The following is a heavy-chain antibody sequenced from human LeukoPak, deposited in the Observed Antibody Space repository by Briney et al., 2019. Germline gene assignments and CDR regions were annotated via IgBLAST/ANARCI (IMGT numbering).Heavy chain of an antibody. CDR3: ARDPGYSYAMDS. D-gene: IGHD5-18*01. CDR2: ISHGSTRL. V-gene: IGHV3-48*01. CDR1: GFTFSTYS. Sequence: GGSLRPSCAASGFTFSTYSMNWVRQAPGKGLEWISHISHGSTRLFYADSVEGRFTVSRDDAKSSLYPQMNGLRVDDTAVYYCARDPGYSYAMDSWGQGTLVTVSS. J-gene: IGHJ4*02.